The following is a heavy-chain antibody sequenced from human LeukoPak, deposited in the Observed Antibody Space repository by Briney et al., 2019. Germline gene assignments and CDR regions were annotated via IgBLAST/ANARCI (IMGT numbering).Heavy chain of an antibody. V-gene: IGHV1-24*01. D-gene: IGHD5-12*01. J-gene: IGHJ6*02. CDR2: FDPEDGET. CDR3: ATGGYSGYDRYYYYGMDV. CDR1: GYTLTELS. Sequence: ASVKVSCKVSGYTLTELSMHWVRQAPGKGLEWMRGFDPEDGETIYAQKFQGRVTMTEDTSTDTAYMELSSLRSEDTAVYYCATGGYSGYDRYYYYGMDVWGQGTTVTVSS.